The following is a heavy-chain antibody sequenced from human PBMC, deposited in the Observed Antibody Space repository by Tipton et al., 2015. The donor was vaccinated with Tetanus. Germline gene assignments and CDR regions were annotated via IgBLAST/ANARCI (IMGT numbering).Heavy chain of an antibody. Sequence: TLSLTCTVSGGSITSGTYYWGWIRQPPGKGLEWIGNIYYYSGSTYYNSPLKSRVTISLGTSKNQFSLKMTSVTAADTAVYYCARQADNWFDPWGQGTLVTVSS. V-gene: IGHV4-39*01. CDR1: GGSITSGTYY. CDR2: IYYYSGST. J-gene: IGHJ5*02. CDR3: ARQADNWFDP.